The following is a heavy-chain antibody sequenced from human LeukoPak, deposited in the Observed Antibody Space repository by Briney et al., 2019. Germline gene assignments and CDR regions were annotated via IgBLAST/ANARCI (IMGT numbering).Heavy chain of an antibody. CDR2: IYPGDSDT. D-gene: IGHD6-13*01. Sequence: GESLKISCKGSGYSFTSHWIGWVRQMPGKGLEWMGIIYPGDSDTRYSPSFQGQVTISADKSISTAYLQWSSLKASDTAMYYCARGSKAQLAHFDYWGQGTLVTVSS. CDR3: ARGSKAQLAHFDY. CDR1: GYSFTSHW. V-gene: IGHV5-51*01. J-gene: IGHJ4*02.